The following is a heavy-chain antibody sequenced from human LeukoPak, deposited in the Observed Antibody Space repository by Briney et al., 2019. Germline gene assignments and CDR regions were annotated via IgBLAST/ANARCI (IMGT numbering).Heavy chain of an antibody. CDR3: ARDLSGIAGYTYGRGIDY. Sequence: GGSLRLSCAASGFTFSSHWMSWVRQAPGKGLEWVANIKKDGSEKYCVDAVKGRFTISRDNAKTSLYLQMNSLRAEDTAVYYCARDLSGIAGYTYGRGIDYWGQGTLVTVSS. CDR2: IKKDGSEK. J-gene: IGHJ4*02. CDR1: GFTFSSHW. D-gene: IGHD5-18*01. V-gene: IGHV3-7*01.